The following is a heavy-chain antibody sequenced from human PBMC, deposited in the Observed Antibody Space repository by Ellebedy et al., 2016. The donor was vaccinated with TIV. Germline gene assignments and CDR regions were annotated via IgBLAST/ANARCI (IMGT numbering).Heavy chain of an antibody. CDR1: GFTFSSYS. CDR2: ISSSSGYR. V-gene: IGHV3-21*01. D-gene: IGHD4/OR15-4a*01. Sequence: GGSLRLSCAASGFTFSSYSMNWVRQAPGKGLEWVSSISSSSGYRYYADSVKGRFTISRDNAKNSLYLQMNSLRAEDTAWYYCARVYGDYRMDVWGQGTTVTVSS. CDR3: ARVYGDYRMDV. J-gene: IGHJ6*02.